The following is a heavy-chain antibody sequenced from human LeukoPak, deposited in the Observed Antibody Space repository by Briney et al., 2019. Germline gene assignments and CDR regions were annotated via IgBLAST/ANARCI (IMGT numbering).Heavy chain of an antibody. CDR2: ISWNSGSI. CDR3: AKDGYSNYLYYFDY. D-gene: IGHD4-11*01. V-gene: IGHV3-9*01. Sequence: PGGSLRLSCAASGFTFSSYAMSWVRQAPGKGLEWVSGISWNSGSIGYADSVKGRFTISRDNAKNSLYLQMNSLRAEDTALYYCAKDGYSNYLYYFDYWGQGTLVTVSS. CDR1: GFTFSSYA. J-gene: IGHJ4*02.